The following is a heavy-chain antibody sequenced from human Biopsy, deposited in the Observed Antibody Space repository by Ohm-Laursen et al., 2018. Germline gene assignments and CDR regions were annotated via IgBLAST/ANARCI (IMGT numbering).Heavy chain of an antibody. CDR1: GFTFSNAW. CDR3: ALAAAQTVTHFDY. V-gene: IGHV3-21*04. D-gene: IGHD4-17*01. CDR2: ISSRSSDI. Sequence: SLRLSCAASGFTFSNAWMNWVRQAPGEGLEWVSSISSRSSDIYYADSVKGRFTISRDNSKNTLYLQMNSLRADDTAVYYCALAAAQTVTHFDYWGQGTLVTVSS. J-gene: IGHJ4*02.